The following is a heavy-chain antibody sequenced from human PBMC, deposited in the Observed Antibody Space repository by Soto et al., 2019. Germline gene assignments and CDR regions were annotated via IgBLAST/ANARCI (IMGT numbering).Heavy chain of an antibody. D-gene: IGHD2-2*01. CDR3: ARADCSSTSCYWPITIFGVVQYYYYYYGMDV. CDR1: GFTFSSYS. CDR2: ISSSSSTI. Sequence: PGWSLRLSCAASGFTFSSYSMNWVRQAPGKGLEWVSYISSSSSTIYYADSVKGRFTISRDNAKNSLYLQMNSLRAEDTAVYYCARADCSSTSCYWPITIFGVVQYYYYYYGMDVWGQGTTVTVSS. J-gene: IGHJ6*02. V-gene: IGHV3-48*04.